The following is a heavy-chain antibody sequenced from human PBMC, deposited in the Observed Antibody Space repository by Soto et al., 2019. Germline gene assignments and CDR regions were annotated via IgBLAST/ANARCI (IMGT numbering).Heavy chain of an antibody. D-gene: IGHD3-22*01. CDR2: LYPTGST. J-gene: IGHJ4*02. CDR3: ARDHSSHSSGYDSFHN. CDR1: GGSISGYY. V-gene: IGHV4-4*07. Sequence: SETLSLTCTVSGGSISGYYWSWIRQPAGKGLEWIGRLYPTGSTNYNPSLQSRVTMSVDTSQNQFSLKLSSVTAADTAMYYCARDHSSHSSGYDSFHNWGQATLVTV.